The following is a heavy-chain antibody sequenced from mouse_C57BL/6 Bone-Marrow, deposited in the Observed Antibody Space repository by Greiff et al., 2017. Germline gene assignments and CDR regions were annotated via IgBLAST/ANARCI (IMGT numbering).Heavy chain of an antibody. D-gene: IGHD1-1*01. V-gene: IGHV1-55*01. CDR3: ARSITAVVANRDWYFDV. CDR2: IYPGSGST. Sequence: QVQLQQPGAELVKPGASVKMSCKASGYTFTSYWITWVKQRPGQGLEWIGDIYPGSGSTNYNEKFKSKATLTVDTSSSTAYMQLSSLTSEDSAVYYCARSITAVVANRDWYFDVWGTGTTVTVSS. CDR1: GYTFTSYW. J-gene: IGHJ1*03.